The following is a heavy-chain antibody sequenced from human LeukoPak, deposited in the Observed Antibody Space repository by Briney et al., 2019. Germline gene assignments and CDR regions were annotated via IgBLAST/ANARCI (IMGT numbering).Heavy chain of an antibody. J-gene: IGHJ4*02. CDR3: AKDLFYCSSTSWYLSNWGFDY. D-gene: IGHD2-2*01. CDR2: ISYDGSNK. Sequence: GGSLRLSCAASGFTFSSYGMHWVRQAPGKGLEWVAVISYDGSNKYYADSVKGRFTISRDNSKNTLYLQMNSLRAEDTAVYYCAKDLFYCSSTSWYLSNWGFDYWGQGTLVTVSS. V-gene: IGHV3-30*18. CDR1: GFTFSSYG.